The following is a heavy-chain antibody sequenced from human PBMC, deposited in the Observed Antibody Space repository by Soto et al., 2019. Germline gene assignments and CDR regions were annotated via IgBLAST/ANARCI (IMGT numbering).Heavy chain of an antibody. CDR1: GGSISSSNW. J-gene: IGHJ6*02. Sequence: QVQLQESGPGLVKPSGTLSLTCAVSGGSISSSNWWSWVRQTPGKGLEWIGEIYHSGSTNYNPSLKSRVTISVDKSKSQFSLKLSSVSAADTAVYYCARERAFGESSPGYYYYGMYVWGQGTTVTVSS. V-gene: IGHV4-4*02. CDR3: ARERAFGESSPGYYYYGMYV. D-gene: IGHD3-10*01. CDR2: IYHSGST.